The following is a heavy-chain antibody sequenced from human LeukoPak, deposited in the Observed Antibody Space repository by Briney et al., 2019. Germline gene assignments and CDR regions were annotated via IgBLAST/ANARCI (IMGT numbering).Heavy chain of an antibody. V-gene: IGHV1-2*02. J-gene: IGHJ4*02. CDR1: GYTFSGFY. CDR2: INPQTGAT. Sequence: ASVKVSCKASGYTFSGFYVHRVRQAPGQGLEWMAWINPQTGATNYAQKFRGRVTMTRDMSISTAYMEVTSLKSDDTAVYYCARGGDDSGLYFAYWGQGSLVTVSS. CDR3: ARGGDDSGLYFAY. D-gene: IGHD3-22*01.